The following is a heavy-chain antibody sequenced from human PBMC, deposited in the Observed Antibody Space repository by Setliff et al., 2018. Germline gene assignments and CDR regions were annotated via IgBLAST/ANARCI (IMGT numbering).Heavy chain of an antibody. CDR2: IYYSGST. V-gene: IGHV4-39*07. CDR3: AREKGDPNYNFWSGYYLYYYYGMDV. Sequence: LSLTCTVSGGSISSSSYYWGWIRQPTGKGLEWIGSIYYSGSTYYNPSLKSRVTILVDTSKNQFSLKLSSVTAADTAVYYCAREKGDPNYNFWSGYYLYYYYGMDVLGQGTTVTGSS. J-gene: IGHJ6*02. D-gene: IGHD3-3*01. CDR1: GGSISSSSYY.